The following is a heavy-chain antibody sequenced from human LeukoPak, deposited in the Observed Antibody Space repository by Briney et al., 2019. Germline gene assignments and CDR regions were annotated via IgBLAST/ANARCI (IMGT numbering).Heavy chain of an antibody. Sequence: SETLSLTCTVSGGSINTANYYWGWIRLSPGKGLEWIGNIFYRGSTFYSPSFSSRVTISLDTSRNEFSLKLISVTAADTAVYYCAKSNGYGLVDIWGQGTMVTAPS. V-gene: IGHV4-39*07. J-gene: IGHJ3*02. CDR3: AKSNGYGLVDI. CDR2: IFYRGST. D-gene: IGHD3-10*01. CDR1: GGSINTANYY.